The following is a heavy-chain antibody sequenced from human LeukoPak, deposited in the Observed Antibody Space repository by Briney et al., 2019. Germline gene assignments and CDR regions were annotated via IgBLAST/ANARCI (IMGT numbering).Heavy chain of an antibody. J-gene: IGHJ4*02. V-gene: IGHV4-59*08. Sequence: SQTLSLTCTVSGGSVSGYYWSWIRQPPRKGREWIGYIFYSGTPIYSPSLKSRVTMSVDTSEHQFSLKLSSGTAADTAVYYCARHDVVPVIRRGFDFWGQGTLVTVSS. CDR3: ARHDVVPVIRRGFDF. D-gene: IGHD2-21*02. CDR2: IFYSGTP. CDR1: GGSVSGYY.